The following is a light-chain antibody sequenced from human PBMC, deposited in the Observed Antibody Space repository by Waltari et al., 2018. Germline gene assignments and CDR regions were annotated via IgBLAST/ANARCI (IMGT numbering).Light chain of an antibody. CDR2: EVS. V-gene: IGLV2-14*01. CDR3: SSHTSTVPHV. Sequence: QSALTQPASVSGSPGQSITISCTGTSNDVGGYGYVSCYQQYPGRAPKLIIYEVSYRPSGISTRFSGSKSGNTASLTISGLQADDEADYYCSSHTSTVPHVFGTGTRVTV. CDR1: SNDVGGYGY. J-gene: IGLJ1*01.